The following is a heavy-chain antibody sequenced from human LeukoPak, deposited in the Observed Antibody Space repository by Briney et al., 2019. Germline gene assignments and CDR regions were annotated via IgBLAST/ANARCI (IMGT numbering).Heavy chain of an antibody. Sequence: SETLSLTCTVSGGSISSGGYYWSWIRQHPGKGLEWIGYIYYSGSTYYNPSLKSRVTISVDTSKNQFSLKLSSVTAADTAVHYCARVSLRGEYSSSRTYYFDYWGQGTLVTVSS. CDR1: GGSISSGGYY. V-gene: IGHV4-31*03. CDR2: IYYSGST. D-gene: IGHD6-13*01. CDR3: ARVSLRGEYSSSRTYYFDY. J-gene: IGHJ4*02.